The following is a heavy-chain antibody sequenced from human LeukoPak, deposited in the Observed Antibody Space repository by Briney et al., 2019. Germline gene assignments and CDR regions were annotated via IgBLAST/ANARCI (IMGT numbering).Heavy chain of an antibody. D-gene: IGHD3-16*01. Sequence: PGGSLRLSCAASGFTFDDYAMHWVRQAPGKGLEWVSGISWNIGSIGYADSVKGRFTISRDNSKNTVYMQMNSLRAEDTAVYYCAKAGIYDFVWGSYLVDWGQGTLVTVSS. J-gene: IGHJ4*02. CDR3: AKAGIYDFVWGSYLVD. V-gene: IGHV3-9*01. CDR1: GFTFDDYA. CDR2: ISWNIGSI.